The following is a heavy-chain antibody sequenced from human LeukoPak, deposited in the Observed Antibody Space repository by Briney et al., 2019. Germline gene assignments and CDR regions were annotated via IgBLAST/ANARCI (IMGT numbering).Heavy chain of an antibody. CDR3: ARGTLGLNPDIFEE. CDR2: ISRSANYI. J-gene: IGHJ4*01. V-gene: IGHV3-21*01. Sequence: PGGSLRLSCAASGFTFSTYTMDWVRQAPGKGLEWASSISRSANYIYYADSVKGRFTVSRDNAKNSLYLQMNSLRADDTAVYYCARGTLGLNPDIFEEWGQGTLVTVSS. CDR1: GFTFSTYT. D-gene: IGHD7-27*01.